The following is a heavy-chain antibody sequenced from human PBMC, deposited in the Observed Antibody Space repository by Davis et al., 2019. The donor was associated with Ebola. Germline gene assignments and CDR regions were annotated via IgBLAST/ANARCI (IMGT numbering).Heavy chain of an antibody. CDR2: TYYTSKWID. Sequence: HSQTLSLTCAISGDSVSTGGWNWIRQSPSRGLEWLGRTYYTSKWIDDYSVSVKSRIIINPDTSKNQFSLQLNSVTPEDTAVYYCARGWLRTGFDFWDQGTLVIVSS. J-gene: IGHJ4*02. V-gene: IGHV6-1*01. CDR3: ARGWLRTGFDF. D-gene: IGHD5-12*01. CDR1: GDSVSTGG.